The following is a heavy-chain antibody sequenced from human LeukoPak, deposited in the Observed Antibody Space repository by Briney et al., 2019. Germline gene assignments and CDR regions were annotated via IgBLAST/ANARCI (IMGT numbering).Heavy chain of an antibody. V-gene: IGHV3-74*01. CDR2: IDSDGSST. CDR1: GFTFSSYW. Sequence: PGGSLRLSCAASGFTFSSYWMHWVRQAPGKGLVWVSRIDSDGSSTSYADSVKGRFTISRDNAKNTLYLRMNSLSAEDTAVYYCARGSYCSSTTCGNFDYWGQGTLVTVSS. J-gene: IGHJ4*02. CDR3: ARGSYCSSTTCGNFDY. D-gene: IGHD2-2*01.